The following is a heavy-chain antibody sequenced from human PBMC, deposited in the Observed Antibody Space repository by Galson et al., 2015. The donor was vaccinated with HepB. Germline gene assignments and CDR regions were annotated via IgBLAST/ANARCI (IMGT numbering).Heavy chain of an antibody. CDR2: TYYRSKWYN. D-gene: IGHD3-22*01. CDR1: GDSVSSHSAA. J-gene: IGHJ4*02. Sequence: CAISGDSVSSHSAAWNWIRQSPSRGLEWLGRTYYRSKWYNDYAVSVKSRITINPDTSKNQFSLQLNSVTPEDTAVYYCARDYYDSSGYPTYYFDYWGQGTLVTVSS. CDR3: ARDYYDSSGYPTYYFDY. V-gene: IGHV6-1*01.